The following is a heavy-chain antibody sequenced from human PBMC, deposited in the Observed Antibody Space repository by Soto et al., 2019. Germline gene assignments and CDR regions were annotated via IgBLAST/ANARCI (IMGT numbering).Heavy chain of an antibody. CDR1: GGSFSGYY. V-gene: IGHV4-34*01. CDR2: INHSGST. Sequence: QVQLQQWGAGLLKPSETLSLTCAVYGGSFSGYYWSWIRQPPGKGLEWIGEINHSGSTNYNPSLKSRVTISVDTSKNQFSLKLSSVTAADTAVYYCASSGWYRFDSWGQGTLVTVSS. CDR3: ASSGWYRFDS. J-gene: IGHJ4*02. D-gene: IGHD6-19*01.